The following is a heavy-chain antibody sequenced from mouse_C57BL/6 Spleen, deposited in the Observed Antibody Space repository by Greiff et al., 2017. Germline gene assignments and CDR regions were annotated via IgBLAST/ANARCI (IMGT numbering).Heavy chain of an antibody. V-gene: IGHV1-62-2*01. J-gene: IGHJ2*01. CDR3: ARHEGLITTVVATGFDY. CDR2: FYPGSGSI. Sequence: VQLQQSGAELVKPGASVKLSCKASGYTFTEYTIHWVKQRSGQGLEWIGWFYPGSGSIKYNEKFKDKATLTADKSSSTVYMELSRLTSEDSAVXFCARHEGLITTVVATGFDYWGQGTTLTVSS. D-gene: IGHD1-1*01. CDR1: GYTFTEYT.